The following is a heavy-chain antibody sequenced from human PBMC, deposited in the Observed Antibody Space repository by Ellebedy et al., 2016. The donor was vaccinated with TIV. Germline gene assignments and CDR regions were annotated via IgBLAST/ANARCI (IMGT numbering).Heavy chain of an antibody. CDR2: IYYSGST. CDR3: ARRVGYFDY. CDR1: GGSISSSSYY. D-gene: IGHD1-26*01. Sequence: SETLSLTXTVSGGSISSSSYYWGWIRQPPGKGLEWIGGIYYSGSTYYNPSLKSRVTISVDTSKNQFSLKLSSVTAADTAVYYCARRVGYFDYWGQGTLVTVSS. V-gene: IGHV4-39*01. J-gene: IGHJ4*02.